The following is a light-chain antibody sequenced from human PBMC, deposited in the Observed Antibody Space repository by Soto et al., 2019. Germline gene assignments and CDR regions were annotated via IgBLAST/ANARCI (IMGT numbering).Light chain of an antibody. V-gene: IGKV3-15*01. Sequence: EIVMTQSPATLSESPGEGATLSCRASQSISSNLAWYQQKPVQSPKLLIYGASTRATGFPARFSGSGSGRDFALTISCLPSEGFAVYYCQQYNDWPLSFGGGTKVEIK. CDR3: QQYNDWPLS. J-gene: IGKJ4*01. CDR1: QSISSN. CDR2: GAS.